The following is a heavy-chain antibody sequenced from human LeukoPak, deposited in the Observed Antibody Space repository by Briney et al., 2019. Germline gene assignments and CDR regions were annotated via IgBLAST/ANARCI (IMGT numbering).Heavy chain of an antibody. D-gene: IGHD3-10*01. CDR2: INPNSGVT. V-gene: IGHV1-2*02. CDR1: GHTFTGYY. Sequence: ASVKVSCKASGHTFTGYYMHWVRQAPGQGLEWMGWINPNSGVTNYAQKFQGRVTMTRDTSISTAYMELSRLRSDDTAVYYCARDPAPMVRLFDYWGQGTLVTVSS. CDR3: ARDPAPMVRLFDY. J-gene: IGHJ4*02.